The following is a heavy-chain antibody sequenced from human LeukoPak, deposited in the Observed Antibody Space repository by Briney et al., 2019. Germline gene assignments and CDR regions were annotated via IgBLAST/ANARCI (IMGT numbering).Heavy chain of an antibody. Sequence: GRSLRLSCAASGFSFSHYAIHWVRQAPGKGLEWVASIGFDGSTKHYADSVKGRFTISRDNSKSTLYLQLSSLRPEDTGVFYCATGATFAYNWGQGTLVTVSS. CDR1: GFSFSHYA. V-gene: IGHV3-30*04. CDR2: IGFDGSTK. CDR3: ATGATFAYN. J-gene: IGHJ4*02. D-gene: IGHD3-16*01.